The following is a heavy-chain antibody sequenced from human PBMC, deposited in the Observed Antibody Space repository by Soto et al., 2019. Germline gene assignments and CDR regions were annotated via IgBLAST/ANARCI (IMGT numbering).Heavy chain of an antibody. CDR1: GGTFSSYA. CDR2: IIPIFGTA. J-gene: IGHJ6*02. Sequence: QVQLVQSGAEVKKPGSSVKVSCKASGGTFSSYAISWVRQAPGQGLEWMGGIIPIFGTANYAQKFQGRVTITADESTSTAYRELSSLRSEDTAVYYCAREYCSGGSCYYNYYYYYGMDVWGQGTTVTVSS. V-gene: IGHV1-69*01. D-gene: IGHD2-15*01. CDR3: AREYCSGGSCYYNYYYYYGMDV.